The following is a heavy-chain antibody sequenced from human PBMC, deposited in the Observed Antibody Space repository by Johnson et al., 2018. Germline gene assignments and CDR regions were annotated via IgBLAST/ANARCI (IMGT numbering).Heavy chain of an antibody. CDR3: ARGFNYYYYMDV. CDR2: ISGSGGST. Sequence: EVQLVESGGCLVQPGGSLRLSCAASGFTFSNYAMSWVRQAPGKGLEWVSGISGSGGSTYYTDSVKGRFTISRDTSKNQFSLKLGSVTAADTAVYYCARGFNYYYYMDVWGKWPTVTASS. V-gene: IGHV3-23*04. CDR1: GFTFSNYA. J-gene: IGHJ6*03.